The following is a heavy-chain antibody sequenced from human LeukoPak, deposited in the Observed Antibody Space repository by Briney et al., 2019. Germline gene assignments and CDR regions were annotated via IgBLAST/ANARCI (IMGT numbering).Heavy chain of an antibody. V-gene: IGHV4-59*12. CDR2: IYYSGST. D-gene: IGHD1-26*01. CDR1: GGSISSYY. CDR3: AREGIVGATWVY. J-gene: IGHJ4*02. Sequence: SETLSLTCTVSGGSISSYYWSWIRQPPGKGLEWIGYIYYSGSTNYNPSLKSRVTMSVDTSKNQFSLKLSSVTAADTAVYYCAREGIVGATWVYWGQGTLVTVSS.